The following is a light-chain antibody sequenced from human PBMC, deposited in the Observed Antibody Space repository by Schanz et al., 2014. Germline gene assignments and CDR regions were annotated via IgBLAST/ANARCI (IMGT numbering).Light chain of an antibody. J-gene: IGLJ1*01. Sequence: QSALTQPASVSGSPGQSITISCTGTSSDVGGYNYVSWYQHHPGKAPKLMIYDVSYRPSGVSSRFSGSKSGNTASLTISGLQAEDEADYYCSSYTPSSTYVFGTGTKLTVL. CDR2: DVS. CDR1: SSDVGGYNY. CDR3: SSYTPSSTYV. V-gene: IGLV2-14*03.